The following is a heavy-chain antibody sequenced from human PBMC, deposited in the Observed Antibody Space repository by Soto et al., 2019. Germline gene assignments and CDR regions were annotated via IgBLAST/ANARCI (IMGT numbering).Heavy chain of an antibody. J-gene: IGHJ3*02. V-gene: IGHV3-30*18. CDR1: GFSFSSYD. Sequence: QVHLVESGGGVVQPGRSLRLSCAASGFSFSSYDMHWVRQAPGKGLEWVAMISYDGSDKYFSDSVKGRLTISRDNSKNPVSMEINSMRTKDTAAYYCAKGVPSPTQHAFDIWGQGTMVTVSS. CDR3: AKGVPSPTQHAFDI. CDR2: ISYDGSDK.